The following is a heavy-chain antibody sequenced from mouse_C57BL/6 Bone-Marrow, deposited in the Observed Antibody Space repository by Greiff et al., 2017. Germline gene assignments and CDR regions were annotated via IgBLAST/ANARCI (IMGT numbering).Heavy chain of an antibody. CDR2: IWWDDDK. Sequence: QPSQTLSLTCSFSGFSLSTFGMGVGRIRQPSGKGLEWLAHIWWDDDKYYKPALKSRLTISKDTSKNQVFLKIANVDTADTATYYCARGTYYYDSSRFDYWGQGTTLTVSS. CDR1: GFSLSTFGMG. CDR3: ARGTYYYDSSRFDY. J-gene: IGHJ2*01. D-gene: IGHD1-1*01. V-gene: IGHV8-8*01.